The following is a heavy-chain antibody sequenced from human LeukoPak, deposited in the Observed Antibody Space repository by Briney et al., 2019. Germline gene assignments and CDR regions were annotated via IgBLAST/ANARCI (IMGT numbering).Heavy chain of an antibody. CDR3: ARGGYEYLGNDHNWFDS. Sequence: SETLSLTCSVSGGSLSSSYWIWIRQSAEKGLEWIGRIYPTGSTTYNPALKSRVIVSVDTSKNQFSLRLNSVNAADTAIYYCARGGYEYLGNDHNWFDSWGRGTLVIVSS. J-gene: IGHJ5*01. CDR1: GGSLSSSY. CDR2: IYPTGST. V-gene: IGHV4-4*07. D-gene: IGHD3-16*01.